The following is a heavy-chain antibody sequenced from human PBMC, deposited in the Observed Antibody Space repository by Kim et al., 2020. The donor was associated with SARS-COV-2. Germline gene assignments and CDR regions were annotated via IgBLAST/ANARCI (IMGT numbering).Heavy chain of an antibody. V-gene: IGHV4-39*07. CDR1: GGSISSSSYY. CDR3: ARDLAVRGATEGY. CDR2: IYYSGST. J-gene: IGHJ4*02. D-gene: IGHD3-10*01. Sequence: SETLSLTCTVSGGSISSSSYYWGWIRQPPGKGLEWIGSIYYSGSTYYNPSLKSRVTISVDTSKNQFSLKLSSVTAADTAVYYCARDLAVRGATEGYWGQGTLVTVSS.